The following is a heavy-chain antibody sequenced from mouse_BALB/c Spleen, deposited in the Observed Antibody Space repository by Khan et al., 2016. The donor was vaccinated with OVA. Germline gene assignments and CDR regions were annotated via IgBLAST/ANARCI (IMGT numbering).Heavy chain of an antibody. J-gene: IGHJ1*01. CDR3: ASGGYWYFDV. V-gene: IGHV9-3-1*01. Sequence: QIQLVQSGPELKKPGETVKISCKASGYTFTNYGMNWVKQAPGKGLKWMGWINTYTGEPTYADDFKGRFAFSLETSARTAYLQIKNLKNEDTATYFCASGGYWYFDVWGAGTTVTVSS. CDR2: INTYTGEP. D-gene: IGHD1-1*02. CDR1: GYTFTNYG.